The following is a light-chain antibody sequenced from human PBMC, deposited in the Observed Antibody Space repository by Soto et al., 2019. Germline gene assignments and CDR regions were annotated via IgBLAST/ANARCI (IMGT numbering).Light chain of an antibody. Sequence: EILLTQSPGTLSLSPGERATLSCRASQSVSPSSLAWYQQRPGQSPRLLIYGASSRATGIPDRFSGRGSGTDFTLIISRLEPEDFAVYYCQQYNNWPTFGQGTKVEIK. CDR2: GAS. J-gene: IGKJ1*01. CDR3: QQYNNWPT. CDR1: QSVSPSS. V-gene: IGKV3-20*01.